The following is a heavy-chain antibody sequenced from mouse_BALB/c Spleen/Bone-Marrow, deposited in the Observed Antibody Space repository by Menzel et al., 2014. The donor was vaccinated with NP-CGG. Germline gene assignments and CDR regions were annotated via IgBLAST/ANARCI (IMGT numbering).Heavy chain of an antibody. V-gene: IGHV1-9*01. CDR2: ILPGSGGT. CDR3: ARSMDY. J-gene: IGHJ4*01. CDR1: GYTFSSYW. Sequence: LEESGAELMKPGASVKISCKATGYTFSSYWIEWVKQRPGHGLEWIGEILPGSGGTNYNEKFKGKATFTADTSSNAAYMQLNSLTSEDSAVYYCARSMDYWGQGTSVTVSS.